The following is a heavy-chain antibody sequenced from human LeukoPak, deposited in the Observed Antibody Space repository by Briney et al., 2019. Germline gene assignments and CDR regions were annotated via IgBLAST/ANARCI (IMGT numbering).Heavy chain of an antibody. J-gene: IGHJ4*02. D-gene: IGHD1-26*01. CDR3: ARSGYSGSYYSSGRLNY. CDR1: GFTFSSYA. Sequence: PGGSLRLSCAASGFTFSSYAMHWVRQAPGKGLEWVAVISYDGSNKYYADSVKGRFTISRDNSKNTLYLQMNSLRAEDTAAYYCARSGYSGSYYSSGRLNYWGQGTLVTVSS. CDR2: ISYDGSNK. V-gene: IGHV3-30-3*01.